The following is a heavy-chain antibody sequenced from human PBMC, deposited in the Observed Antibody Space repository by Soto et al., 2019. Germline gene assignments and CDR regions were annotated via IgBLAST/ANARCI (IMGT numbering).Heavy chain of an antibody. CDR2: ISAYNGNT. J-gene: IGHJ4*02. CDR3: ARDVGYGLIDY. Sequence: QVQLVQSGAEVKKPGASVKVSCKASGYTFTSYSISWVRHAPGQGLEWMGWISAYNGNTYHARKLQGRVTMTTDTSTSTAYMELRSLRSDDTAVYSCARDVGYGLIDYWGQGTLVPVSS. V-gene: IGHV1-18*01. CDR1: GYTFTSYS. D-gene: IGHD5-18*01.